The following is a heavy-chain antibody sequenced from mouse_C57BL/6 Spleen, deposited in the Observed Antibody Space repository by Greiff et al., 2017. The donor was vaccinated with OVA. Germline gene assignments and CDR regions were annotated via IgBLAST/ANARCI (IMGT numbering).Heavy chain of an antibody. CDR3: ARKIYSNSHDYAMDY. CDR1: GYTFTDYN. CDR2: INPNNGGT. J-gene: IGHJ4*01. Sequence: VQLQQSGPELVKPGASVKMSCKASGYTFTDYNMHWVKQSHGKSLEWIGYINPNNGGTSYNQKFKGKATLTVNKSSSTAYMELRSLTSEDSAVYYCARKIYSNSHDYAMDYWGQGTSVTVSS. D-gene: IGHD2-5*01. V-gene: IGHV1-22*01.